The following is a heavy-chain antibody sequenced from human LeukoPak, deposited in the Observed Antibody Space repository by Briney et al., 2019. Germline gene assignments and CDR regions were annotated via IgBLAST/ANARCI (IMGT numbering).Heavy chain of an antibody. Sequence: GASVKVSCKASGYTFTNYGIFWVRQAPGQGLEWMGWISAYRGNTNYAQKLQGRVTMTTETSTSTAYMELESLRSDDTAVYYCAISQGSYYDTSGYLGGDYWGQGTLVTVSS. CDR2: ISAYRGNT. CDR1: GYTFTNYG. V-gene: IGHV1-18*01. D-gene: IGHD3-22*01. CDR3: AISQGSYYDTSGYLGGDY. J-gene: IGHJ4*02.